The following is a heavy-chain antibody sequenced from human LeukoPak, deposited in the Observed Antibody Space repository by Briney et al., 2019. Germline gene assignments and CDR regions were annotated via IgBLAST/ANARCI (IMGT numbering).Heavy chain of an antibody. CDR2: ISGSGGST. J-gene: IGHJ4*02. V-gene: IGHV3-23*01. CDR3: ANGGSMAHEKIYN. D-gene: IGHD2/OR15-2a*01. CDR1: GFTFSSYA. Sequence: GGSLRLSCAASGFTFSSYAMSWVRQAPGKGLEWVSAISGSGGSTYYADSVKGRFTISRDNSKNTLYLQMNSLRAEDTAVYHCANGGSMAHEKIYNWGQGTLVTVSS.